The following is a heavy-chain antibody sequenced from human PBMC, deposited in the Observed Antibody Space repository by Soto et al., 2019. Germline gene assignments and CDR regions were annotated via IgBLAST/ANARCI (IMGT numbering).Heavy chain of an antibody. Sequence: QVQLVQSGAEVKKPGASVKVSCKASGYTFTSYDINWVRQATGQGLEWMGWMNPNSGNTGYAQKCQGRVTMTRNTSRSTAYMELRILRSEDTAVDYCARGPWYYDSSGYYYYYGMDVWGQGTTVTVSS. V-gene: IGHV1-8*01. CDR2: MNPNSGNT. CDR1: GYTFTSYD. J-gene: IGHJ6*02. CDR3: ARGPWYYDSSGYYYYYGMDV. D-gene: IGHD3-22*01.